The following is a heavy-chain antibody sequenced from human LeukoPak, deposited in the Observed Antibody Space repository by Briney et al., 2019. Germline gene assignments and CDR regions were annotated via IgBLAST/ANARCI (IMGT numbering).Heavy chain of an antibody. CDR1: GFTFSNYN. J-gene: IGHJ3*02. CDR3: ARDSGVGPCLFCSGFDI. V-gene: IGHV3-21*01. Sequence: GGSLRLSCAASGFTFSNYNMNWVRQAPGKTMEWVSSITSSGTYIFYADSVRGRFTISRDNAKNSLYLQMDSLGPEDTAVYYCARDSGVGPCLFCSGFDIWGQGTMVTVSS. D-gene: IGHD1-26*01. CDR2: ITSSGTYI.